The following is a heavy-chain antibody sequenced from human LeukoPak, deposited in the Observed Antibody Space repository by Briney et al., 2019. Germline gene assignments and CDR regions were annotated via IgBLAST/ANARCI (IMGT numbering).Heavy chain of an antibody. CDR1: GYTFTSYY. CDR2: INPSGCST. Sequence: GASVKVSCKASGYTFTSYYMHWVRQAPGQGLEWMGIINPSGCSTGYAQKFQGRVTMTRDMSTSTDYMELSSLRSEDTAVYYCARDNSVEDTAWWFDPWGQGTLVTVSS. J-gene: IGHJ5*02. D-gene: IGHD4-23*01. CDR3: ARDNSVEDTAWWFDP. V-gene: IGHV1-46*01.